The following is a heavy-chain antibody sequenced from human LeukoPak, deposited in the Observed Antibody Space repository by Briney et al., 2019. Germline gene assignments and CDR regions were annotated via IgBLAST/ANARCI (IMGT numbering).Heavy chain of an antibody. D-gene: IGHD2-2*01. J-gene: IGHJ5*02. V-gene: IGHV3-30*01. CDR3: ARAYCSSTSCPEGYNWFDP. CDR1: GFTFSSYA. Sequence: GGSLRLSCAASGFTFSSYAMHWVRQAPGKGLEWVAVISYDGSNKYYADSVKGRFTISRDNSKNTLYLQMNSLRAEDTAVYYCARAYCSSTSCPEGYNWFDPWGQGTLVTVSS. CDR2: ISYDGSNK.